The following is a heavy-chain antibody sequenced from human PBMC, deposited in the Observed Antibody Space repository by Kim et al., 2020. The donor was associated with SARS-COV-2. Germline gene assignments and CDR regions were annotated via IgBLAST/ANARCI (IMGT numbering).Heavy chain of an antibody. CDR2: IHPDGNEK. D-gene: IGHD3-10*01. CDR1: GFDFSQYW. J-gene: IGHJ4*01. V-gene: IGHV3-7*05. Sequence: GGSLRLSCAASGFDFSQYWMAWVRQAPGKGLEWVAYIHPDGNEKSYVDSVRGRFTVSRDNAKHSLSLQMNILRDEDTAKYYCAKISCCGSGELYYFDYWG. CDR3: AKISCCGSGELYYFDY.